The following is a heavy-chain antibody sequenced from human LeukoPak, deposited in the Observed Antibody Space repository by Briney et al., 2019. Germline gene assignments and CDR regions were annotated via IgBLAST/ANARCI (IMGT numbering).Heavy chain of an antibody. CDR2: IYYSGST. V-gene: IGHV4-30-4*01. D-gene: IGHD3-22*01. J-gene: IGHJ4*02. CDR1: GGSISSGDSY. CDR3: ARGDYYDSSGYDY. Sequence: SQALSLTCTVSGGSISSGDSYWSWIRQPPGKGLEWIGYIYYSGSTYYNPSLKSRVTISVDTSKNQFSLKLSSVTAADTAVYYCARGDYYDSSGYDYWGQGTLVTVSS.